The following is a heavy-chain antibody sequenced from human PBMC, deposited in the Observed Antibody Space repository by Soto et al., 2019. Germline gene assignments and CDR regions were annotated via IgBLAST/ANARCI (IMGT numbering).Heavy chain of an antibody. CDR3: ARAPFYGDFGGVDAFDL. CDR2: IIPVLGVP. Sequence: QVQLVQSGAEVKKPGSSVKVSCKASGGTFNSYTFSWVRQAPGQGLEWMGRIIPVLGVPNYAPKLQGRVRIAADKSTGTAYMDLSSLRPEDTAVYYCARAPFYGDFGGVDAFDLWGQGTLVTVSS. D-gene: IGHD3-16*01. CDR1: GGTFNSYT. V-gene: IGHV1-69*02. J-gene: IGHJ3*01.